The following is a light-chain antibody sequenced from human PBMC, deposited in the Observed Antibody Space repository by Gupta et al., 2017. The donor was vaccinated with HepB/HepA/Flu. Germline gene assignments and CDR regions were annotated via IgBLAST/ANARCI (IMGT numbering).Light chain of an antibody. CDR2: GAA. V-gene: IGKV1-39*01. CDR1: QSISNY. J-gene: IGKJ1*01. CDR3: QQIYSNPPWT. Sequence: DIQMTQSPSSLSASVGDRVTITCRASQSISNYLNWYQQKPGKAPKLLIYGAARWQSGVPSRFSGSGSGTDFTLTISRRQPDDFASYYCQQIYSNPPWTFGQGTKVEIK.